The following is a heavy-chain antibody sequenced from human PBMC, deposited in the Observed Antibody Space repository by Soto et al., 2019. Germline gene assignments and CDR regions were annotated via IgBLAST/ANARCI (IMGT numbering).Heavy chain of an antibody. CDR1: GGSISSGGYS. CDR2: IYHSGST. J-gene: IGHJ6*02. D-gene: IGHD6-19*01. Sequence: SETLSLTCAVSGGSISSGGYSWSWIRQPPGKGLEWIGYIYHSGSTYYNPSLKSRVTISVDRSKNQFSLKLSSVTAADTAVYYCARARGEIAVAGSPYYYYGMDVWGQGTTVTVSS. CDR3: ARARGEIAVAGSPYYYYGMDV. V-gene: IGHV4-30-2*01.